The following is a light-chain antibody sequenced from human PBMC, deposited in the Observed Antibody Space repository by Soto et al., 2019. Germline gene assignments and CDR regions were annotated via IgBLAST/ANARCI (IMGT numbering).Light chain of an antibody. CDR2: DVT. J-gene: IGLJ1*01. CDR1: SSDVGSYDL. CDR3: CSYAGSDTYV. V-gene: IGLV2-23*02. Sequence: QSALTQPASVSGSPGQSITISCTGTSSDVGSYDLVSWYQQHPGKAPKLMIYDVTKRPSGVSNRFSGSKSGNTASLTISGRQAEDEADYYCCSYAGSDTYVVGTGTQLTVL.